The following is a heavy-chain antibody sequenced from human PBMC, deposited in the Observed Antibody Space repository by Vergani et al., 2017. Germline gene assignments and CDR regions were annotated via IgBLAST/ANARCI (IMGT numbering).Heavy chain of an antibody. CDR1: GFPFSDYG. CDR2: ISYDGNKK. D-gene: IGHD1-1*01. CDR3: ARDFLTRVTTLDYYYMGV. Sequence: QVQLVESGGGDVQPGRSLRLFCSAAGFPFSDYGVHWVRQAPGKGLEWVSVISYDGNKKNYADSVKGRFTISRDNSKNTMYLEMNALRAEDTAVYYCARDFLTRVTTLDYYYMGVWGKGTTVTVSS. J-gene: IGHJ6*03. V-gene: IGHV3-30*03.